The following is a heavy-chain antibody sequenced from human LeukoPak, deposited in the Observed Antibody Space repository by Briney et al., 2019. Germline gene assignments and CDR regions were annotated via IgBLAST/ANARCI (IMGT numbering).Heavy chain of an antibody. CDR2: INHSGST. V-gene: IGHV4-34*01. D-gene: IGHD1-7*01. Sequence: PSETLSLTCAVYGGSFSGYYWSWIRQPPGKGLEWIGEINHSGSTNYNPSLKSRVTISIDTSKNQSSLKLSSVTAADTAVYYCARGRGAGYNWNYASYYYYMDVWGKGTTVTVSS. J-gene: IGHJ6*03. CDR3: ARGRGAGYNWNYASYYYYMDV. CDR1: GGSFSGYY.